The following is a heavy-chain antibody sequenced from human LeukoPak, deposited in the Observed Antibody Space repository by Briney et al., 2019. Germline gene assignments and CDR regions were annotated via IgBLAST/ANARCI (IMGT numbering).Heavy chain of an antibody. CDR1: GGPISSYY. D-gene: IGHD6-19*01. J-gene: IGHJ3*02. V-gene: IGHV4-59*01. Sequence: SETLSLTCTVSGGPISSYYWSWIRQPPGKGLEWIGYIYYSGSTNYNPSLKSRVTISVDTSKNQFSLKLSSVTAADTAVYYCARSPPEQWLVRVGAFDIWGQGTMVTVSS. CDR3: ARSPPEQWLVRVGAFDI. CDR2: IYYSGST.